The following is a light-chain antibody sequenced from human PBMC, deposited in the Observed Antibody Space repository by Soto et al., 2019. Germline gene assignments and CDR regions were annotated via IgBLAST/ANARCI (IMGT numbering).Light chain of an antibody. J-gene: IGKJ5*01. V-gene: IGKV1-33*01. CDR3: QPYENLPT. CDR1: QNINNY. Sequence: IQMTQSPSSLSASVGDRVTITCQSSQNINNYLNWYQQKPGRAPKLLIYDASNLEAGVPSRFRGSGSGTDFTFTISRLQPEDIATYYCQPYENLPTFGQGTRLEIK. CDR2: DAS.